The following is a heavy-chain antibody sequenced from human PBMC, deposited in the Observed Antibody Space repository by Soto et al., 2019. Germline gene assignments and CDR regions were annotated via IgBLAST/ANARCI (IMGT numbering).Heavy chain of an antibody. D-gene: IGHD2-15*01. J-gene: IGHJ6*02. CDR3: ARDGRTSYYYYGMDV. CDR2: KHYSGST. Sequence: QVQLQESGPGLVKPSQTLSLTCIVSGGSISSGNYYWTWIRQHPGKGLEWIGNKHYSGSTHYNSSLKSRVTISVDTSKNQFSLKLISVNAADTAVYYCARDGRTSYYYYGMDVWGQGTTVTVSS. V-gene: IGHV4-31*03. CDR1: GGSISSGNYY.